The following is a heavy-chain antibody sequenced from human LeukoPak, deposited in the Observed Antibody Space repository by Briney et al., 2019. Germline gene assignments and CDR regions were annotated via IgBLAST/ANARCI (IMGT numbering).Heavy chain of an antibody. CDR2: ISGSGGST. J-gene: IGHJ4*02. Sequence: GGSLRLSCAASGFTFSSYAMSWVRQAPGKGLEWVSAISGSGGSTYYADSVKGRFTISRDNSKNTLYLQMNSLRAEDTAVYYCAKASYYDFWSGYLGGGTLYWGQGTLVTVSS. CDR3: AKASYYDFWSGYLGGGTLY. D-gene: IGHD3-3*01. V-gene: IGHV3-23*01. CDR1: GFTFSSYA.